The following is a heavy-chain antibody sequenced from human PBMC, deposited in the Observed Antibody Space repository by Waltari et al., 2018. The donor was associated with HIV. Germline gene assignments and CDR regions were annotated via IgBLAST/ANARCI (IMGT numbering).Heavy chain of an antibody. J-gene: IGHJ4*02. Sequence: RLSCAASGFTFSSHWMSWVRQAPGKGLEWVANIKQDGSEKYYVDSVNGRFTISRDNAENSLYLQMNSLRAEDTAVYYCARGGFYGSGSKVNWGQGTLVTVSS. V-gene: IGHV3-7*04. CDR3: ARGGFYGSGSKVN. CDR2: IKQDGSEK. D-gene: IGHD3-10*01. CDR1: GFTFSSHW.